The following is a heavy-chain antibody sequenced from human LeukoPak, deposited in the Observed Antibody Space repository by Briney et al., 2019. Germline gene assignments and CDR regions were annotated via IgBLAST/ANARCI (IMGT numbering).Heavy chain of an antibody. CDR3: ASSEYYDSSGYRLYYFDY. CDR1: GGSVSSGSYY. CDR2: IYYSGST. V-gene: IGHV4-30-4*08. D-gene: IGHD3-22*01. Sequence: SETLSLTCTVSGGSVSSGSYYWSWIRQPPGKGLEWIGYIYYSGSTYYNPSLKSRVTISVDTSKNQFSLKLSSVTAADTAVYYCASSEYYDSSGYRLYYFDYWGQGTLVTVSS. J-gene: IGHJ4*02.